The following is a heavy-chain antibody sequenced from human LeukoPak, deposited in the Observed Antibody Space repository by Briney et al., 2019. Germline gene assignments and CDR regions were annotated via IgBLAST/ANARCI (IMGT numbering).Heavy chain of an antibody. CDR2: ISAYNGNT. V-gene: IGHV1-18*01. CDR1: GYTFTSYG. CDR3: ARVTGDYELDPFDY. D-gene: IGHD4-17*01. J-gene: IGHJ4*02. Sequence: ASVKVSCKASGYTFTSYGISWVRQAPGQGLEWMGWISAYNGNTNYAQKFQGRVTMTRDTSISTAYMELSRLRSDDTAVYYCARVTGDYELDPFDYWGQGTLVTVSS.